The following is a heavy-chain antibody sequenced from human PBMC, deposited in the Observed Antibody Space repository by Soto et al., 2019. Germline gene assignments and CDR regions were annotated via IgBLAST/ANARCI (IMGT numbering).Heavy chain of an antibody. CDR2: ISGSGGST. Sequence: GGSLRLSCAASGFTFSSYAMSWVRQAPGKGLEWVSAISGSGGSTYYADSVKGRFTISRDNSKNTLYLQMNSLRAEDTAVYYCASCITGTIYYMDVWGKGTTVTVSS. V-gene: IGHV3-23*01. J-gene: IGHJ6*03. D-gene: IGHD1-7*01. CDR1: GFTFSSYA. CDR3: ASCITGTIYYMDV.